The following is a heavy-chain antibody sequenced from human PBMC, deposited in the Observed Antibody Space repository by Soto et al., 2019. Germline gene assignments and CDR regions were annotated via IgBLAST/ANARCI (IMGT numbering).Heavy chain of an antibody. J-gene: IGHJ6*03. CDR1: GIAVSSTY. V-gene: IGHV3-53*04. D-gene: IGHD1-26*01. Sequence: EVQLVESGGGLVQPGGSLRLSCAASGIAVSSTYMNWVRQAPGKGLEWVSVIYSGGSTYYADSVKGRFTISRQNSENTLYLHMNSLRGGDTAVYYCARGEGSLRVGVYYMDVWGKGTTVTVSS. CDR3: ARGEGSLRVGVYYMDV. CDR2: IYSGGST.